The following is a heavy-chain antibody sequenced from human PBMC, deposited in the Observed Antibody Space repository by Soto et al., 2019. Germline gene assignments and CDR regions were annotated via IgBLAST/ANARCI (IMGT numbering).Heavy chain of an antibody. CDR1: GYSISSYY. Sequence: SETLSLTCTFSGYSISSYYWSWIRQPPGKGLEWIGYIYYSGSTNYNPSLKSRVTISVDTSKNQFSLKLSSVTAADTAVYYCARGFGFAGYYFDYWGQGTLVTVSS. CDR2: IYYSGST. V-gene: IGHV4-59*01. CDR3: ARGFGFAGYYFDY. J-gene: IGHJ4*02. D-gene: IGHD3-10*01.